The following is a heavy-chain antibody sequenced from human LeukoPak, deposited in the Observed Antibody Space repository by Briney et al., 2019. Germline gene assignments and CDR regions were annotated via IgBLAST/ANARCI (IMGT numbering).Heavy chain of an antibody. V-gene: IGHV4-61*02. Sequence: SETLSLTCTVSGGSISSGSYYWSWIRQPAGKGLEWIGRIYTSGSANYNPSLKSRVTISVDTSKNQFSLKLSSVTAADTAVYYCARFDCSGGSCYFDYWGQGTLVTVSS. CDR3: ARFDCSGGSCYFDY. D-gene: IGHD2-15*01. J-gene: IGHJ4*02. CDR1: GGSISSGSYY. CDR2: IYTSGSA.